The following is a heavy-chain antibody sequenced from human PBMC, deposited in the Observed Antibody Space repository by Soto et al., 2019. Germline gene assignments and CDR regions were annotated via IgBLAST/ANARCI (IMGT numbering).Heavy chain of an antibody. CDR1: GGSISSGDYF. CDR2: IYNSGST. J-gene: IGHJ4*02. V-gene: IGHV4-30-4*01. CDR3: ARAAGWSHNFDY. Sequence: QVQLQESGPGLVKPSQTLSLTCTVSGGSISSGDYFWTWIRQPPGKGLEWIGFIYNSGSTYYHPSLNSRVTIAIDTSKNQFSLKLTSVTAEDTAVYYCARAAGWSHNFDYWGQGTLVTVSS. D-gene: IGHD2-15*01.